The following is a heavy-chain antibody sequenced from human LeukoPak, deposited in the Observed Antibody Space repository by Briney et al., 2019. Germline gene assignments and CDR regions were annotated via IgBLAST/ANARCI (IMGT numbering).Heavy chain of an antibody. Sequence: GGSLRLSCAASGFTFSDYYMSWIRQAPGKGLEWVSYISSSGSTIYYADSVKGRFTISRDNAKNSLYLQMNSLRAEDTAVYYCASPDYSNYGGNYYGMDVWGQGTTVTVSS. V-gene: IGHV3-11*04. CDR3: ASPDYSNYGGNYYGMDV. D-gene: IGHD4-4*01. CDR2: ISSSGSTI. CDR1: GFTFSDYY. J-gene: IGHJ6*02.